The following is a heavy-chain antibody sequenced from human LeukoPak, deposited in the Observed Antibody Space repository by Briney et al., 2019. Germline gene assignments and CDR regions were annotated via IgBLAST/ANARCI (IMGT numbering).Heavy chain of an antibody. D-gene: IGHD3-22*01. J-gene: IGHJ4*02. CDR1: GFTFSSYA. CDR3: AKIVRYYYDSSGYRGYFDY. Sequence: GASLRLSCAASGFTFSSYAMSWVRQAPGKGLEWVSAISGSRGSTYYADSVKGRFTISRDNSKNTLYLQMNSLRAEDTAVYYCAKIVRYYYDSSGYRGYFDYWGQGTLVTVSS. CDR2: ISGSRGST. V-gene: IGHV3-23*01.